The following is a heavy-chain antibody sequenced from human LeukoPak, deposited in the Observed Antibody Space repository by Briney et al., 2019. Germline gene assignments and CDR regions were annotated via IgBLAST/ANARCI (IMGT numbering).Heavy chain of an antibody. J-gene: IGHJ4*02. CDR2: VSYSRST. V-gene: IGHV4-59*12. CDR3: ARATIMLRGVPRGVGY. CDR1: GVSISTYY. D-gene: IGHD3-10*01. Sequence: SETLSLTCTVSGVSISTYYWSWIRQPPGKGLEWVGYVSYSRSTNYNPSLKSRVIISIDTSKNQFSLKLSYRNAADTAVYYCARATIMLRGVPRGVGYWGQGTLVTVSS.